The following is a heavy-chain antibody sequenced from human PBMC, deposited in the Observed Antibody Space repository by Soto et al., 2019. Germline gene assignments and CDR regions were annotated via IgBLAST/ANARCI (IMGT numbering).Heavy chain of an antibody. Sequence: QSQTLSLTCAISGDSVSSNSAAWNWIRQSPSRGLEWLGRTYYRSKWYNDYAVSVKSRITINPETSKNQFSLQLNSVTPEDTAVYYCARGSLLSKAQQWLAYFDYWGQGTLVTVSS. J-gene: IGHJ4*02. CDR2: TYYRSKWYN. CDR1: GDSVSSNSAA. D-gene: IGHD6-19*01. CDR3: ARGSLLSKAQQWLAYFDY. V-gene: IGHV6-1*01.